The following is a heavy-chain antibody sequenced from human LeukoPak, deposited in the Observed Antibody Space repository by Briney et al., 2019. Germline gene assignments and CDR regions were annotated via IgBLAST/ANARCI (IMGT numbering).Heavy chain of an antibody. V-gene: IGHV1-46*01. J-gene: IGHJ5*02. CDR1: AYTFSTYL. D-gene: IGHD3-10*01. CDR2: TDPSGGST. Sequence: ASVKVSCKASAYTFSTYLLHWVRQAPGQGLEWMGMTDPSGGSTVYARKFQGRVTMTRDTSTSTVYMELSSLRSEDTAVYYCARDLGLRGVTNWFDPWGQGTLVTVSS. CDR3: ARDLGLRGVTNWFDP.